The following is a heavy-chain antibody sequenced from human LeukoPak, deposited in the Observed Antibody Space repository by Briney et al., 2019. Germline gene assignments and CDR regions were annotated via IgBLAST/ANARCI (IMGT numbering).Heavy chain of an antibody. D-gene: IGHD6-13*01. CDR1: GGSISSGDYY. Sequence: PSETLSLTCTVSGGSISSGDYYWSWIRQPPGKGLEWIGYIYYSGSTYYNPPLKSRVTISVDTSKNQFSLKLSSVTAADTAVYYCARALPGIAAAGRDHLDYWGQGTLVTVSS. CDR3: ARALPGIAAAGRDHLDY. J-gene: IGHJ4*02. CDR2: IYYSGST. V-gene: IGHV4-30-4*08.